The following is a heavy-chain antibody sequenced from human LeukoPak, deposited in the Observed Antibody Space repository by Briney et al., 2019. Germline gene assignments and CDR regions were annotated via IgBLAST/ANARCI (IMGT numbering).Heavy chain of an antibody. CDR3: ARNGTSGTAMVNYYYYYMDV. Sequence: SETLSLTCTVSGGSISSYYWSWIRQPPGKGLEWIGYIYYSGSTNYNPSLKSRVTISVDTSKNQFSPKLSSVTAADTAVYYCARNGTSGTAMVNYYYYYMDVWGKGTTVTVSS. CDR2: IYYSGST. CDR1: GGSISSYY. D-gene: IGHD5-18*01. J-gene: IGHJ6*03. V-gene: IGHV4-59*08.